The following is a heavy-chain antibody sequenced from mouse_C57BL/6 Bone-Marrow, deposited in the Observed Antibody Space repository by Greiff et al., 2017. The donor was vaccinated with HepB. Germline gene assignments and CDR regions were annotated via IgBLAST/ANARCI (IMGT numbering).Heavy chain of an antibody. CDR3: ARLDWDSLDY. CDR1: GYTFTSYG. D-gene: IGHD4-1*01. CDR2: IYPRSGNT. V-gene: IGHV1-81*01. J-gene: IGHJ2*01. Sequence: QVQLQQSGAELARPGASVKLSCKASGYTFTSYGISWVKQRTGQGLEWIGEIYPRSGNTYYTEKFKGKATLTADKSSSTAYMELRSLTSEDSAVYFCARLDWDSLDYWGQGTTLTVSS.